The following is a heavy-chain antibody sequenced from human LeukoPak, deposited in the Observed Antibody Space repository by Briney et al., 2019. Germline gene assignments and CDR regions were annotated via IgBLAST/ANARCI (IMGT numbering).Heavy chain of an antibody. Sequence: SETLSLTCTVSGYSISSGYYWGWIRQPPGKGLEWIGSIYHSGSTYYNPSLKSRVTISEDTSKNQFSLKLNSVTAADTAVYYCATTTVTKTYYFDYWGQGTLVTVSS. J-gene: IGHJ4*02. V-gene: IGHV4-38-2*02. CDR1: GYSISSGYY. CDR2: IYHSGST. CDR3: ATTTVTKTYYFDY. D-gene: IGHD4-17*01.